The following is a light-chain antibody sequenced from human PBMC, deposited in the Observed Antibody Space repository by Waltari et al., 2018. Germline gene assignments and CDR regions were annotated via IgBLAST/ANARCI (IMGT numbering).Light chain of an antibody. CDR2: SVS. CDR3: MQGTHWPHT. J-gene: IGKJ2*01. V-gene: IGKV2-30*01. CDR1: QGLVYGDGNTY. Sequence: VMTQSPLSLSVTLGQPASISCKSSQGLVYGDGNTYLNWFQQKPGQSPRRLIFSVSNRDFGVPDRFSGSGSGTDFTLRISRVEAADVAFYYCMQGTHWPHTFGQGTRLEIK.